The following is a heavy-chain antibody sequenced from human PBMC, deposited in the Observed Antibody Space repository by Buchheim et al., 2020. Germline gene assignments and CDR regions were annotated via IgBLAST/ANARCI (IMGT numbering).Heavy chain of an antibody. V-gene: IGHV3-7*01. D-gene: IGHD1-26*01. J-gene: IGHJ4*02. CDR3: ARAPGVGASPLSY. CDR2: IKQDGSEK. CDR1: GGSFSGYY. Sequence: VQLQQWGAGLLKPSETLSLTCAVYGGSFSGYYWSWVRQAPGKGLEWVANIKQDGSEKYYVDSVKGRFTISRDNAKNSLYLQMNSLRAEDTAVYYCARAPGVGASPLSYWGQGTL.